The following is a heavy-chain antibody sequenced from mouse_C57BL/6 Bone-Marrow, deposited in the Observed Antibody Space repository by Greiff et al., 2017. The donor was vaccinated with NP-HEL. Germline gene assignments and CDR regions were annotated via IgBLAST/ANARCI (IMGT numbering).Heavy chain of an antibody. Sequence: EVQLQESGPELVKPGASVKIPCKASGYTFTDYNMDWVKQSHGKSLEWIGDINPNNGGTIYNQKFKGKATLTVDKSSSTAYMELRSLTSEDTAVYYCARGVYYGKEGYWYFEVWGTGTTVTVSS. CDR1: GYTFTDYN. V-gene: IGHV1-18*01. CDR3: ARGVYYGKEGYWYFEV. CDR2: INPNNGGT. D-gene: IGHD2-1*01. J-gene: IGHJ1*03.